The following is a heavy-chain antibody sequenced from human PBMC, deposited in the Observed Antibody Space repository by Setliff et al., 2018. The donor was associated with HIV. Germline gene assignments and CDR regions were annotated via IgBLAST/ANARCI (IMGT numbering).Heavy chain of an antibody. CDR1: GFSFNNYV. D-gene: IGHD3-3*01. CDR3: ARAFGYYDFWSGYSGDEFDI. V-gene: IGHV3-30*04. J-gene: IGHJ3*02. Sequence: GESLKISCAASGFSFNNYVMHWVRHAPGKGLEWVAVISYDGSDIYYADSVKGRFTISRENSKNTLYLQMNSLRPEDTAVYYCARAFGYYDFWSGYSGDEFDIWGRGTTVTVSS. CDR2: ISYDGSDI.